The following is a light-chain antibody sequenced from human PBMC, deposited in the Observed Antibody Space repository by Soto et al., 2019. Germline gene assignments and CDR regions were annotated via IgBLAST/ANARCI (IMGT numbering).Light chain of an antibody. CDR2: DAS. Sequence: DIQITQSPSSLSASVGDRVTITCQASQDTSNYLNWYQQKPGKAPKLLIYDASNLETGVPSRFRGSGSGTDFNLPISSLQPEDIETYYCQQYDSLPRTFGQGTKVDIK. V-gene: IGKV1-33*01. CDR3: QQYDSLPRT. J-gene: IGKJ1*01. CDR1: QDTSNY.